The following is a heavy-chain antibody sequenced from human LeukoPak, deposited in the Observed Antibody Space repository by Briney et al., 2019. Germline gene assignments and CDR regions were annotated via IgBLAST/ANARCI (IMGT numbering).Heavy chain of an antibody. J-gene: IGHJ4*02. Sequence: PSETLSLTCTVSGGSISSYYWSWIRQPAGKGLEWIGRIYTSGSTNYNPSLKSRVTMSVDTSKNQFSLKLSSVTAADTAVYNCARETDYYDSSGYPHWGQGTLVTVSS. D-gene: IGHD3-22*01. CDR2: IYTSGST. V-gene: IGHV4-4*07. CDR3: ARETDYYDSSGYPH. CDR1: GGSISSYY.